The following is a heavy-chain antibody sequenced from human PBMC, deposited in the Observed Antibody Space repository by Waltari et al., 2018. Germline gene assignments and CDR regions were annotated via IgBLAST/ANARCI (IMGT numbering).Heavy chain of an antibody. J-gene: IGHJ4*02. V-gene: IGHV3-30-3*01. CDR2: ITHEGSSK. D-gene: IGHD3-9*01. CDR3: VRDFDNRFDH. CDR1: GFSFTFNR. Sequence: QVQLVESGGGVVQPGSSLRLSCAAPGFSFTFNRMHWGRQAPGEGLEWVAYITHEGSSKYYADSVKGRFTISRDNSKNTLYLQMNSLRGEDTAVYYCVRDFDNRFDHWGQGTLVTVSS.